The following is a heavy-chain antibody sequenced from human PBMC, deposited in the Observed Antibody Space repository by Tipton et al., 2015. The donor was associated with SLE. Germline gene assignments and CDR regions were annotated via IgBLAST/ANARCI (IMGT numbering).Heavy chain of an antibody. CDR2: ISASGSPI. CDR1: GFTFSSYE. V-gene: IGHV3-48*03. CDR3: ARGYCPGGVCYTDYFDY. Sequence: GSLRLSCVAAGFTFSSYEMTWVRQAPGKGLEWVAYISASGSPINYSDSVRGRFTVSRDNAERSLYLQMSSLRAEDTAVYYCARGYCPGGVCYTDYFDYWGQGTLVTVSS. J-gene: IGHJ4*02. D-gene: IGHD2-8*02.